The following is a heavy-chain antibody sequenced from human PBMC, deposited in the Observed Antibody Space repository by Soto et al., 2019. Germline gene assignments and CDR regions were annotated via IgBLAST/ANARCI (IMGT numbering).Heavy chain of an antibody. CDR3: ARSSGYDSLDY. CDR1: GYTFSSSG. J-gene: IGHJ4*02. D-gene: IGHD5-12*01. CDR2: ISASNGNT. V-gene: IGHV1-18*01. Sequence: QVQLVQSGAEVKRPGASVKVSCKASGYTFSSSGITWVRQAPGQGLEWVGWISASNGNTNYAQKLQGRVTMTTDTSTSTAYMELRSLRSDDTAVYYCARSSGYDSLDYWGQGTLVTVPS.